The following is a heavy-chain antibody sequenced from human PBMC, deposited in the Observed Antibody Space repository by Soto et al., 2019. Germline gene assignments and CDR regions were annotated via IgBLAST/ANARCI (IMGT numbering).Heavy chain of an antibody. V-gene: IGHV6-1*01. CDR3: AGTTSHHWLYMDV. J-gene: IGHJ6*03. CDR2: TYYRSRWYN. CDR1: GDSVSSNSAA. D-gene: IGHD1-7*01. Sequence: QVQLQESGPGLVKPSQTLSLTCVISGDSVSSNSAAWNWIRLSPSRGLEWLARTYYRSRWYNDYAVSVRSRITVNPDTSKNQFSLLLTSVTPEDTAVYYCAGTTSHHWLYMDVWGKGATVTVSS.